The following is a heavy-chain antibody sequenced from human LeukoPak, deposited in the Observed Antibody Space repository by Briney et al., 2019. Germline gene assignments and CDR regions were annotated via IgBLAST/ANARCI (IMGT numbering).Heavy chain of an antibody. D-gene: IGHD3-22*01. J-gene: IGHJ5*02. CDR3: ARGTYYYYDSSGYLFWFDP. V-gene: IGHV4-59*01. Sequence: SETLSLTCTVSGASISSYYWTWIRQPPGKGLEWIGYIYHSGSTNYNPPLKIRATISVDTSKNQFSLKLTSVTAADTAVYYCARGTYYYYDSSGYLFWFDPWGQGTLVTVSS. CDR2: IYHSGST. CDR1: GASISSYY.